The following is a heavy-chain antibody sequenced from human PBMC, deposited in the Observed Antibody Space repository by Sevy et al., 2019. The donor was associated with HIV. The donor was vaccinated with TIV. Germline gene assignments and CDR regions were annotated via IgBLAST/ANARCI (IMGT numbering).Heavy chain of an antibody. CDR3: TTDLSSGSYKIY. D-gene: IGHD6-19*01. J-gene: IGHJ4*02. V-gene: IGHV3-15*01. CDR2: IKSKTNGGTT. Sequence: GSLRLSCAASGFTFSNAWMSWVRQAPGKGLEWVGRIKSKTNGGTTDYAAPVKGRLSISRDDSKNTVFLQMNSLKIEDTAMYYCTTDLSSGSYKIYWGQGTPVTVSS. CDR1: GFTFSNAW.